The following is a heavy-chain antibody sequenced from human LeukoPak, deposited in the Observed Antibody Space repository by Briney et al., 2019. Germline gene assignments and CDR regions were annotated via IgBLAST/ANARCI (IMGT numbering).Heavy chain of an antibody. J-gene: IGHJ4*02. D-gene: IGHD2-2*01. CDR1: GFTFSDYY. CDR3: ARSTIVVVPAAMDY. V-gene: IGHV3-11*01. Sequence: GGSLRLSCAASGFTFSDYYMSWIRQAPGKGLEWVSYISSSGSTIYYADSVKGRFTISRDNAKNSLYVQMNSLRAEDTAVYYCARSTIVVVPAAMDYWGQGTLVTVSS. CDR2: ISSSGSTI.